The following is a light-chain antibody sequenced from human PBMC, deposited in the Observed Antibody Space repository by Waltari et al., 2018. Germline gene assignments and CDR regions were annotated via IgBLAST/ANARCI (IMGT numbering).Light chain of an antibody. J-gene: IGKJ4*01. CDR3: QQYYSTPLT. CDR1: QSTLDSSNNKNY. Sequence: DIVMTQSPDSLAVSLGERATINRKSSQSTLDSSNNKNYLAWHQQRPGQPPKLLIYWASTRESGVPDRFSGSGSGTDFTLTISSLQAEDVAVYYCQQYYSTPLTFGGGTKVEIK. CDR2: WAS. V-gene: IGKV4-1*01.